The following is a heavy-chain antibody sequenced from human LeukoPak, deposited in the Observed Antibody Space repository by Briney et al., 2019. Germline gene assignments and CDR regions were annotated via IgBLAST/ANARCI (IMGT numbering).Heavy chain of an antibody. V-gene: IGHV4-30-4*01. Sequence: SETLSLTCTVSGGSISSGDYYWSWIRQPPGKGLEWIGYIYYSGSTYYNPSLKSRVTISVDTSKNQFSLKLSSVTAADTAEYYCARVQDTAMVYFDYWGQGTLVTVSS. CDR3: ARVQDTAMVYFDY. CDR1: GGSISSGDYY. D-gene: IGHD5-18*01. CDR2: IYYSGST. J-gene: IGHJ4*02.